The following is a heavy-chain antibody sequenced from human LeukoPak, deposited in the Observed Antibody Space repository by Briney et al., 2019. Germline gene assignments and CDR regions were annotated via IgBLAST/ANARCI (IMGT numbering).Heavy chain of an antibody. V-gene: IGHV3-23*01. CDR2: ISGSGGST. D-gene: IGHD3-22*01. J-gene: IGHJ4*02. CDR1: GFTFSSYA. CDR3: ANRAPTYYYDSSGYYEAEYFDY. Sequence: GGSLRLSCAASGFTFSSYAMSWVRQAPGKGLEWVSAISGSGGSTYYADSVKGRFTISRDNSKNTLYLQMNSLRAEDTAVYYCANRAPTYYYDSSGYYEAEYFDYWGQGTLVTVSS.